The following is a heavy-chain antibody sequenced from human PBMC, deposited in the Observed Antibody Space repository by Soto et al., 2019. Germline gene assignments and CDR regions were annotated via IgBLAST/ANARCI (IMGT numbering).Heavy chain of an antibody. D-gene: IGHD3-3*02. CDR3: ATVRPRIRFIFAEFPT. Sequence: PETLSLTCAVSGTFISSTFWWAWVRQSPGKGLEWIGEIYHTGITKYNPSLNSRVSMSVDKSNNQFSLELRSLTAADTAVYYCATVRPRIRFIFAEFPTWGQGALVT. CDR2: IYHTGIT. CDR1: GTFISSTFW. V-gene: IGHV4-4*03. J-gene: IGHJ4*02.